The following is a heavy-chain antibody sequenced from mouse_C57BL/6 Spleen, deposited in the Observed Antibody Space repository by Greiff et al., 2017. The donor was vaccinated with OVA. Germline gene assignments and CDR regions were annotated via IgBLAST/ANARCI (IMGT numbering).Heavy chain of an antibody. Sequence: VQLQQSGPELVKPGASVKISCKASGYTFTDYYMNWVKQSHGKSLEWIGDINPNNGGTSYNQKFKGKATLTVDKSSSTAYMELRSLTSEDSAVYYCATRFSTVVATGSAMDYWGQGTSVTVSS. CDR1: GYTFTDYY. D-gene: IGHD1-1*01. J-gene: IGHJ4*01. CDR3: ATRFSTVVATGSAMDY. CDR2: INPNNGGT. V-gene: IGHV1-26*01.